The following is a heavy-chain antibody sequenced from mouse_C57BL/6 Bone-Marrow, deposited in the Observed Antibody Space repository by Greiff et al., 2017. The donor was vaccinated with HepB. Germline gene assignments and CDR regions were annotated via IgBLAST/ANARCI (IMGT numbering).Heavy chain of an antibody. V-gene: IGHV5-6*01. CDR2: ISSGGSYT. CDR3: ARHDPYAMDY. CDR1: GFTFSSYG. Sequence: EVQLVESGGDLVKPGGSLKLSCAASGFTFSSYGMSWVRQTPDKRLEWVATISSGGSYTYYPDSVKGRFTLSRDNAKNTLYLQMSSLKSEDTAMYYCARHDPYAMDYGGQGTAVTVSA. J-gene: IGHJ4*01.